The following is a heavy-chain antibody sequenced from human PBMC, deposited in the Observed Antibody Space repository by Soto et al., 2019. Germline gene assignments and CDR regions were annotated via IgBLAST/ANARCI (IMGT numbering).Heavy chain of an antibody. V-gene: IGHV3-49*03. CDR3: TRERDYDFWSGYYYYYGMDV. D-gene: IGHD3-3*01. Sequence: GGSLRLSCTASGFTFGDYAMSWFRQAPGKGLEWVGFIRSKAYGGTTEYAASVKGRFTISRDDSKSIAHLQMNSLKTEDTAVYYCTRERDYDFWSGYYYYYGMDVWGQGTTVTVSS. CDR2: IRSKAYGGTT. CDR1: GFTFGDYA. J-gene: IGHJ6*02.